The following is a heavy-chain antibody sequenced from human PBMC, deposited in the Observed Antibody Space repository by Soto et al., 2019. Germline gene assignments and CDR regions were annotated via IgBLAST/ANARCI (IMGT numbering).Heavy chain of an antibody. J-gene: IGHJ4*02. V-gene: IGHV1-24*01. D-gene: IGHD5-12*01. Sequence: ASVKVSCKVSGYTLTELSMHWVRQAPGKGLEWMGGFDPEDGETIYAQKFQGRVTMTEDTSTDTAYMELSSLRSEDTAVYYCATDPRTAGYGSLKLWYWGQGTLVTVSS. CDR2: FDPEDGET. CDR3: ATDPRTAGYGSLKLWY. CDR1: GYTLTELS.